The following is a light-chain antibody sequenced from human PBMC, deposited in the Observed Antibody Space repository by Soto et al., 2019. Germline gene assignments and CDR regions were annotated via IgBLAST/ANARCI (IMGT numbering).Light chain of an antibody. CDR3: QQYHSWPLT. J-gene: IGKJ4*01. V-gene: IGKV3-15*01. CDR2: AGS. Sequence: EIVMTQSPATLSVSPGERATLSCRASQSVDSNVAWYQQKPGQAPRLLFYAGSVRATGIPARFSGSGSATEFTLTVDSLQSEDFVVYYCQQYHSWPLTFGGGTKVEIK. CDR1: QSVDSN.